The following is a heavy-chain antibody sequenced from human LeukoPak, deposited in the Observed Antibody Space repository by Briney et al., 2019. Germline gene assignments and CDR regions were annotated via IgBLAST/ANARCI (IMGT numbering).Heavy chain of an antibody. CDR3: ARRGRRYSYGPRTPGADAFDI. CDR2: IIPIFGTA. CDR1: GGTFSSYA. Sequence: GASVKVSCKASGGTFSSYAISWVRQAPGQGLEWMGGIIPIFGTANYAQKFQGRVTITTDESTSTAYMELSSLRSEDTAVYYCARRGRRYSYGPRTPGADAFDIWGQGTMVTVSS. J-gene: IGHJ3*02. V-gene: IGHV1-69*05. D-gene: IGHD5-18*01.